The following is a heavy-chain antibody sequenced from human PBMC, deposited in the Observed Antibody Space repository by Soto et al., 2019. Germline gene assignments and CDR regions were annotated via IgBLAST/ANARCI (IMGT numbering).Heavy chain of an antibody. J-gene: IGHJ3*02. Sequence: ASVKVSCKASGYTFTIYAMHWVRQAPGQRLEWMGWINAGNGNTKYSQKFQGRVTITRDTSASTAYMELSSLRSEDTAVYYCAREGTYYDFWSGYSPGAFDIWGQGTMVTVSS. CDR2: INAGNGNT. V-gene: IGHV1-3*01. D-gene: IGHD3-3*01. CDR3: AREGTYYDFWSGYSPGAFDI. CDR1: GYTFTIYA.